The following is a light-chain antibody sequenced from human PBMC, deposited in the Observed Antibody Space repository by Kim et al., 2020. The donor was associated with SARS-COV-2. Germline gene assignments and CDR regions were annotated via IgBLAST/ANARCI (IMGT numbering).Light chain of an antibody. CDR1: QGIADW. CDR3: QQANSFPWT. CDR2: ATS. Sequence: ASVGDRVTITCRASQGIADWLAWYQQKPGKAPKLLIYATSTLQIGVPSRFSGSGSATDFTLTISSLQPEDFATYYCQQANSFPWTFGQGTKVDIK. J-gene: IGKJ1*01. V-gene: IGKV1-12*01.